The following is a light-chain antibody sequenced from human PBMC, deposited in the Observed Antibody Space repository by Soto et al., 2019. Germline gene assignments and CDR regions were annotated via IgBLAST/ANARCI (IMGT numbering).Light chain of an antibody. Sequence: DLQMTQSPSSLSASVGDRVTITCRASQSISNYLNWYQQKPGKAPKFLIFAASSLQTGVPSRFSGSGSGTDFTLSISRLQPEDFATYYCQQSYSTPYIFGHGTKLEIK. CDR1: QSISNY. CDR2: AAS. J-gene: IGKJ2*01. CDR3: QQSYSTPYI. V-gene: IGKV1-39*01.